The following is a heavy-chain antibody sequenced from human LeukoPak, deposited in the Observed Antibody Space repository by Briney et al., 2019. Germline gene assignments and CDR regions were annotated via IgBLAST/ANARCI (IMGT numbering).Heavy chain of an antibody. Sequence: GGSLRLSCAASGFTFSSYLMSWVRQAPGKGLEWVANIKQDGSEKYYVDSVKGRFTISRDNAKNSLYLQMNSLRAEDTAVYYCAGERWGYFDYWGQGTLVTVSS. V-gene: IGHV3-7*01. D-gene: IGHD5-24*01. CDR1: GFTFSSYL. CDR3: AGERWGYFDY. J-gene: IGHJ4*02. CDR2: IKQDGSEK.